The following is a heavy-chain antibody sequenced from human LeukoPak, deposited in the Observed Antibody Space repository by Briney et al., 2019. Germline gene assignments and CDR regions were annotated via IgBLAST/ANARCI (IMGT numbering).Heavy chain of an antibody. CDR3: AGTIFGVVIISRGGYMDV. J-gene: IGHJ6*03. D-gene: IGHD3-3*01. Sequence: SQTLSLTCTVSGGSISSGDYYWSWIRQPPGKGLEWIGYICYSGSTYYNPSLKSRVTISVDTSKNQFSLKLSSVTAADTAVYYCAGTIFGVVIISRGGYMDVWGKGTTVTVSS. CDR1: GGSISSGDYY. CDR2: ICYSGST. V-gene: IGHV4-30-4*08.